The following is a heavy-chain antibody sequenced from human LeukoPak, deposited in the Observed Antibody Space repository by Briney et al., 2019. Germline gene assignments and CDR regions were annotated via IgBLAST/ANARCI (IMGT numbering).Heavy chain of an antibody. CDR2: IYPADSDT. CDR1: GYSFTTKW. V-gene: IGHV5-51*01. Sequence: PGESLKISCKGSGYSFTTKWIGWVRQMPGKGLEWMGIIYPADSDTRYSPSFQGQVTISADKSISTAHLQWSSLKASDTAMYYCATFPSTGATYWFDSWGQGTLVTVSS. CDR3: ATFPSTGATYWFDS. D-gene: IGHD1/OR15-1a*01. J-gene: IGHJ5*01.